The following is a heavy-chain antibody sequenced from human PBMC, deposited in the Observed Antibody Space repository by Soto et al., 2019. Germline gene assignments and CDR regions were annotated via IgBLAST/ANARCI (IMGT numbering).Heavy chain of an antibody. J-gene: IGHJ5*02. CDR2: IYHSGST. D-gene: IGHD2-2*01. CDR3: ARVPDR. V-gene: IGHV4-30-2*01. Sequence: QLQLQESGSGLVKPSQTLSLTCAVSGGSISSGGYSWSWTRQPPGRGLEWIGYIYHSGSTYYNPPLXRXXTISVDRSKNQFSLKLSSVTAADTAVYYCARVPDRWGQGTLVTVSS. CDR1: GGSISSGGYS.